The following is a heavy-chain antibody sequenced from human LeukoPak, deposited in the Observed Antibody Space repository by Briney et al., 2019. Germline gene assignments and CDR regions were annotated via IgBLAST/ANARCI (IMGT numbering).Heavy chain of an antibody. J-gene: IGHJ4*02. D-gene: IGHD3-16*02. CDR3: ARVLTITFGGVIVIENYFDY. Sequence: KTSETLSLTCAVYGGSFSGYYWSWIRQPPGKGLEWIGEINHSGSTNYNPSLKSRVTISVDTSKNQFSLKLSSVTAADTAVYYCARVLTITFGGVIVIENYFDYWGQGTLVTVSS. CDR2: INHSGST. CDR1: GGSFSGYY. V-gene: IGHV4-34*01.